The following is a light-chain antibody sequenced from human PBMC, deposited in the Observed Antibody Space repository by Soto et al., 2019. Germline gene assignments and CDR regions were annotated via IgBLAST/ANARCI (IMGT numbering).Light chain of an antibody. V-gene: IGLV2-14*01. CDR1: TSDVGDYNY. J-gene: IGLJ2*01. CDR2: HVS. CDR3: SSSTSGSSVL. Sequence: QSVLAQPASVSGSPGHSITISCTATTSDVGDYNYVSWYQQYPGKAPKPIIYHVSNRPPGVSNRFSGSKSGDTASLTISGLQAEDEADYYCSSSTSGSSVLFGGRP.